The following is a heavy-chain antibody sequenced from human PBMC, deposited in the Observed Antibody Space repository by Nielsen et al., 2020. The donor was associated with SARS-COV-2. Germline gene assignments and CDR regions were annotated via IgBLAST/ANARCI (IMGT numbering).Heavy chain of an antibody. Sequence: SETLSLTCAVSGGSISSGGYSWSWIRQPPGKGLEWIGYIYHSGRTYYNPSLKSRVTISVDRSKNQFSLKLSSVTAADTAVYYCARGGRITFGGADDAFDIWGQGTMVTVAS. CDR2: IYHSGRT. CDR1: GGSISSGGYS. J-gene: IGHJ3*02. D-gene: IGHD3-16*01. V-gene: IGHV4-30-2*01. CDR3: ARGGRITFGGADDAFDI.